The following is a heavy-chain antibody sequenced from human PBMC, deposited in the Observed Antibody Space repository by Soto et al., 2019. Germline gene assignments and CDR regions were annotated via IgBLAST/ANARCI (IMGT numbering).Heavy chain of an antibody. Sequence: QVQLVQSGAEVKKPGASVKVSCKASGYTFTSYYMHWVRQAPGQGLEWMGIINPSCGSTSYAQKFPGRVTMTRDTSTSTVYMELSSLRAEDTAVYYCAREQWLADYYYYYGMYVCGQGSTVTLSS. CDR1: GYTFTSYY. V-gene: IGHV1-46*01. J-gene: IGHJ6*02. CDR3: AREQWLADYYYYYGMYV. CDR2: INPSCGST. D-gene: IGHD6-19*01.